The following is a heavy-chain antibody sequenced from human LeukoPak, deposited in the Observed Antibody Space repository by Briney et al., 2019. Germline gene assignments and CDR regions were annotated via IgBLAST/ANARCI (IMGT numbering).Heavy chain of an antibody. V-gene: IGHV4-39*01. CDR1: GGSISGINYW. CDR3: ARLPPTAYEIDY. D-gene: IGHD2-21*02. CDR2: FHYSGIT. J-gene: IGHJ4*02. Sequence: SETLSLSCTVSGGSISGINYWWGWFRQPPGKGLEWIGSFHYSGITSYKPSLRSRVTMPVDTSKNQFSLKLSSVTAADTAVYYCARLPPTAYEIDYWGQGTLVTVSS.